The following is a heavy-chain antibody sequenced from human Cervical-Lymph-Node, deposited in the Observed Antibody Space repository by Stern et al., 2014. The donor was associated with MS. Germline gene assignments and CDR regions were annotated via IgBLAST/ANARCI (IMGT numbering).Heavy chain of an antibody. CDR1: GYTFTSYA. V-gene: IGHV7-4-1*02. CDR2: INTNTGNP. Sequence: MQLVESGSELKKPGASVKVSCKASGYTFTSYAMNWVRPAPGKGLEWMGWINTNTGNPTYAQGFTGRFVFSLDTSVSTAYLQISSLKAEDTAVYYCARDRPNYGDLHWYFDLWGRGTLVTVSS. D-gene: IGHD4-17*01. J-gene: IGHJ2*01. CDR3: ARDRPNYGDLHWYFDL.